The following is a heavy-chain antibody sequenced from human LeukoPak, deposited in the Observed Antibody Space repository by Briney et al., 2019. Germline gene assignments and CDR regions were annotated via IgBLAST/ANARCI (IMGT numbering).Heavy chain of an antibody. CDR1: GFTFSSYA. V-gene: IGHV4-34*01. Sequence: LRLSCAASGFTFSSYAMHWVRQAPGKGLEWIGEINHSGSTNYNPSLKSRVTISVDTSKNQFSLKLDSVTAADTAVYYCARGLYYYDSSGPYYFDYWGQGTLVTVSS. D-gene: IGHD3-22*01. CDR2: INHSGST. J-gene: IGHJ4*02. CDR3: ARGLYYYDSSGPYYFDY.